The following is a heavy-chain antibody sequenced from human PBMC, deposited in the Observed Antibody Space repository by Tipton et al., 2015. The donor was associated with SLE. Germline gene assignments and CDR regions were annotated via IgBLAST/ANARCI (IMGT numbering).Heavy chain of an antibody. J-gene: IGHJ3*02. D-gene: IGHD3-22*01. CDR3: ARTYYYDSSGYPNAFDI. CDR2: IYTSGST. V-gene: IGHV4-61*02. Sequence: TLSLTCTVSGGSISSGSYYWSWVRQPAGKGLEWIGRIYTSGSTNYNPSLKSRVTISVDTSKNQFSLKLSSVTAADTAVYYCARTYYYDSSGYPNAFDIWGQGTMVTVSS. CDR1: GGSISSGSYY.